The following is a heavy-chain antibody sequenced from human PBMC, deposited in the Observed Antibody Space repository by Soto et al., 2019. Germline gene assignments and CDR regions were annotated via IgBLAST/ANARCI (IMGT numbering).Heavy chain of an antibody. CDR2: ISVYNGNT. J-gene: IGHJ4*02. V-gene: IGHV1-18*01. CDR1: GYTFTTYG. D-gene: IGHD1-20*01. Sequence: ASVKVSCKASGYTFTTYGVSWVRQAPGQGLEWMGWISVYNGNTNYAQKFQGRVTMTTDTSTNTAYMELRSLRSEDTAVYYCARGGRYPDYWGQGSLVTVSS. CDR3: ARGGRYPDY.